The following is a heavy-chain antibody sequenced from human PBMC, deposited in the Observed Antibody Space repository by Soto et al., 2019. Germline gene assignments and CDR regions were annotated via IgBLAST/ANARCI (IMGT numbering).Heavy chain of an antibody. Sequence: QVQLVESGGGVVQPGRSLRLSCAASGFTFSSYGMHWVRQAPGKGLEWVAVIWYDGSNKYYADSVKGRFTISRDNSKNXXYLQMNSLRAEDTAVYYCARDIGGPGSGSYYNFDYWGQGTLVTVSS. V-gene: IGHV3-33*01. CDR2: IWYDGSNK. CDR1: GFTFSSYG. D-gene: IGHD3-10*01. J-gene: IGHJ4*02. CDR3: ARDIGGPGSGSYYNFDY.